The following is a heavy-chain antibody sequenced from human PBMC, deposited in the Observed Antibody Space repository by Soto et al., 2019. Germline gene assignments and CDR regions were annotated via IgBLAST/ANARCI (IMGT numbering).Heavy chain of an antibody. D-gene: IGHD1-26*01. Sequence: SETLSLTCAVSGGSISSGGYSWSWIRQPPGKGLEWIGYIYHSGSTYYNPSLKSRVTISVDRSKNQFSLKLSSVTAADTAVYYCARVRFTSGALSFDYWGQGTLVTVSS. CDR3: ARVRFTSGALSFDY. V-gene: IGHV4-30-2*01. J-gene: IGHJ4*02. CDR2: IYHSGST. CDR1: GGSISSGGYS.